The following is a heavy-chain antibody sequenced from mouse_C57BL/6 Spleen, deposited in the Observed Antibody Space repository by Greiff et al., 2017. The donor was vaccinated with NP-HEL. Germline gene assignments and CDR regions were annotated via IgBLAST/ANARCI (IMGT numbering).Heavy chain of an antibody. Sequence: EVQLVESGGGLVQSGRSLRLSCATSGFTFSDFYMEWVRQAPGKGLEWIAASRNKANDYTTEYSASVKGRFIVSRDTSQSILYLQMNALRAEDTAIYYCARDERGYDYDGGFAYWGQGTLVTVSA. J-gene: IGHJ3*01. V-gene: IGHV7-1*01. D-gene: IGHD2-4*01. CDR3: ARDERGYDYDGGFAY. CDR1: GFTFSDFY. CDR2: SRNKANDYTT.